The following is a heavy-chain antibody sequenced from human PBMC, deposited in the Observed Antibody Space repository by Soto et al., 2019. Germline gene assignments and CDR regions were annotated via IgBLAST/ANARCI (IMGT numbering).Heavy chain of an antibody. V-gene: IGHV3-30-3*01. Sequence: PGGSLRLSCAASGFTFSSYAMHWVRQAPGKGLEWVAVISYDGSNKYYADSVKGRFTISRDNAKNSLYLQMNSLRAEDTAVYYCARPIYDILTDAFDIWGQGTMVTVSS. CDR1: GFTFSSYA. CDR3: ARPIYDILTDAFDI. CDR2: ISYDGSNK. J-gene: IGHJ3*02. D-gene: IGHD3-9*01.